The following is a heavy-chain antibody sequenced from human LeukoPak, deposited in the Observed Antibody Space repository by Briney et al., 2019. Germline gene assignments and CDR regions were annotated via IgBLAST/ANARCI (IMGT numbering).Heavy chain of an antibody. CDR2: ISSSSSYI. J-gene: IGHJ4*02. D-gene: IGHD5-12*01. CDR1: GFTFSSNS. V-gene: IGHV3-21*01. CDR3: ARAPSDIVATCLDY. Sequence: GGSLRLSCAASGFTFSSNSMNWVRQAPGKGLEWVSSISSSSSYIYYADSVKGRFTISRDNAKNSLYLQMNSLRAEDTAAYYCARAPSDIVATCLDYWGQGTLVTVSS.